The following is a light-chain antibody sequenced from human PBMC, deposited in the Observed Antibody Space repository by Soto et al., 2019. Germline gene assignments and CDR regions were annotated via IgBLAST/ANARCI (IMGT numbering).Light chain of an antibody. CDR3: QQYDTYPTT. CDR1: QSISDW. CDR2: KAS. Sequence: DIQMTQSPSTLSASVGDRVTIACRASQSISDWLAWYQQKPGQAPKFLIYKASNLESGVPSRFSGSGFGTEFTLTISSLQPDDFATYYCQQYDTYPTTFGQGTKVEIK. V-gene: IGKV1-5*03. J-gene: IGKJ1*01.